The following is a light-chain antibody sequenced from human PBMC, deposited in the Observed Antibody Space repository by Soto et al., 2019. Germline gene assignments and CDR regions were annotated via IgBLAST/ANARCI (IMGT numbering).Light chain of an antibody. V-gene: IGKV3-15*01. CDR3: QQYNIWPLS. Sequence: EILMTQAPATLSVAPGEGATLSCRASQSVRTNLAWYQQKPGQAPMLLSYGSSTKATGIPARLSGSGSGTEFTLTISSLQSEDFAVYYCQQYNIWPLSFGPGTKVDIK. CDR1: QSVRTN. CDR2: GSS. J-gene: IGKJ3*01.